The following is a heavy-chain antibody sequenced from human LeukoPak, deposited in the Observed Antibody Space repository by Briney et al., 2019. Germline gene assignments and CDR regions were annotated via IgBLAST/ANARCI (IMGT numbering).Heavy chain of an antibody. Sequence: GGSLTLSCVGSGFTFSDYAMTWVRQAPGKGLEWVSAIRGSGITTYYADSVKGRFTISRDNSKNTLFLQMDSLRAEDTAVYYCAKANLYDFWSGYYLGPDYWGQGTLVTVSS. CDR1: GFTFSDYA. D-gene: IGHD3-3*01. CDR2: IRGSGITT. CDR3: AKANLYDFWSGYYLGPDY. J-gene: IGHJ4*02. V-gene: IGHV3-23*01.